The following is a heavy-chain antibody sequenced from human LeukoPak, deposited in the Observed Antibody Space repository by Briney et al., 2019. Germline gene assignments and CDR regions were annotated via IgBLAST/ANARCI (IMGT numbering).Heavy chain of an antibody. V-gene: IGHV4-59*01. CDR2: IYYSGST. D-gene: IGHD2-2*01. CDR1: GGSISSYY. CDR3: ARTYCSSTSCYPGDYYYYYMDV. J-gene: IGHJ6*03. Sequence: PSETLSLTCTVSGGSISSYYWSWIRQPPGKGLEWIGYIYYSGSTNYNPSLKSRVTISVDTSKNQFSLKLSPVTAADTAVYYCARTYCSSTSCYPGDYYYYYMDVWGKGTTVTVSS.